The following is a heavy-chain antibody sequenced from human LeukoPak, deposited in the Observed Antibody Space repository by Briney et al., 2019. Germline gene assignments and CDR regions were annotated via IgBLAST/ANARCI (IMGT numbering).Heavy chain of an antibody. D-gene: IGHD3-16*02. V-gene: IGHV4-34*01. CDR2: INHSGST. Sequence: KPSETLSLTCTVYGGSFSGYYWGWIRQPPGKGLEWIGEINHSGSTNYNPSLKSRVTISIDTSKNQFSLKLSSVTAADTAVFYCAREGYRRRWFDPWGQGTLVTVSS. CDR1: GGSFSGYY. J-gene: IGHJ5*02. CDR3: AREGYRRRWFDP.